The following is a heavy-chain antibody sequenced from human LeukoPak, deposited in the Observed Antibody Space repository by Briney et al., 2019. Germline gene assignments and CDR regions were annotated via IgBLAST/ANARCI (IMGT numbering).Heavy chain of an antibody. CDR3: ARGPPGIAVAGTNIDY. J-gene: IGHJ4*02. D-gene: IGHD6-19*01. Sequence: GGSLRLSCAASGFTFSSYWMSWVRQAPGKGLEWVANIKQDGSEKYYVDSVKGRFTISRDNAKNSLYLQMNSLRAEDTAVYYCARGPPGIAVAGTNIDYWGQGTLVTVSS. V-gene: IGHV3-7*01. CDR2: IKQDGSEK. CDR1: GFTFSSYW.